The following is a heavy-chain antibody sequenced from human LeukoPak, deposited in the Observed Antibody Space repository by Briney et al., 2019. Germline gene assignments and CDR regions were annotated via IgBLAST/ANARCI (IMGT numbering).Heavy chain of an antibody. J-gene: IGHJ6*04. CDR3: ARGTGAGIAAAGTLGGMDV. V-gene: IGHV1-69*05. D-gene: IGHD6-13*01. CDR2: IIPIFGTA. CDR1: GGTFSSYA. Sequence: SVKVSCKASGGTFSSYAISWVRQAPGQGLEWMGRIIPIFGTANYAQKFQGRVTITTDESTSTAYMELSSLRSEDTAVYYCARGTGAGIAAAGTLGGMDVWGKGTTVTVSS.